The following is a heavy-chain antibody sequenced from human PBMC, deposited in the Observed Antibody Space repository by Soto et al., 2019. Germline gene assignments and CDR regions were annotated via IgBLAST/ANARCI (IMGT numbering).Heavy chain of an antibody. CDR2: TYYRSKWYN. J-gene: IGHJ3*02. CDR1: GDSVSSNSAA. D-gene: IGHD1-26*01. CDR3: ARGVPGVYSGSYYAAFDI. V-gene: IGHV6-1*01. Sequence: SQTLSLTCAISGDSVSSNSAAWNWIRQSPSRGLEWLGRTYYRSKWYNDYAVSVKSRITINPDTSKNQFSLQLNSVTPEDTAVYYCARGVPGVYSGSYYAAFDIWGQGTMVTVSS.